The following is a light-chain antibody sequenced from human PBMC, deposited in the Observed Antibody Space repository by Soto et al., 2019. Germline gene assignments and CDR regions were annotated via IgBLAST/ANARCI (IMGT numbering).Light chain of an antibody. Sequence: EIVVTQSPATLSPSPGEGATLSCKAGQDVYNNLAWYQQRPGQPPRLLIYDASTRATGISARFSGSEYGTEFTLTISSLQSEDFAVYFCQQCRNWPLTFGGGTKVEIK. J-gene: IGKJ4*01. V-gene: IGKV3-15*01. CDR2: DAS. CDR1: QDVYNN. CDR3: QQCRNWPLT.